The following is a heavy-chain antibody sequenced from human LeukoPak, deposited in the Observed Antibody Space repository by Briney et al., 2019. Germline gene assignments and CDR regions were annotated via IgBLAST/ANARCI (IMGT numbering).Heavy chain of an antibody. J-gene: IGHJ4*02. D-gene: IGHD4/OR15-4a*01. CDR2: ISGSGGST. V-gene: IGHV3-23*01. CDR1: GFTFSSYA. CDR3: ARGRVPDY. Sequence: GGSLRLSCAASGFTFSSYAMSWVRQAPGMGLEWVSAISGSGGSTYYADSVKGRFTISRDNSKNTLYLQMNSLRSDDTAVYYCARGRVPDYWGQGTLVTVSS.